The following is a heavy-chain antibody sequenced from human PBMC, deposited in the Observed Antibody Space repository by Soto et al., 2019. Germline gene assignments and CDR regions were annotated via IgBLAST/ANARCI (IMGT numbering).Heavy chain of an antibody. CDR1: GXSLSPDSY. J-gene: IGHJ4*02. CDR2: LSNSGRT. V-gene: IGHV4-38-2*01. CDR3: GHLKTYTEVTPATPLFDS. Sequence: KTXXTLSLPCAVSGXSLSPDSYWGWMRQHPVKGLEWIGTLSNSGRTFYNPSLKSRVTISADTTKNQFSLSLTSVTAEDKAVYYCGHLKTYTEVTPATPLFDSWGQGTLVTVP. D-gene: IGHD3-16*01.